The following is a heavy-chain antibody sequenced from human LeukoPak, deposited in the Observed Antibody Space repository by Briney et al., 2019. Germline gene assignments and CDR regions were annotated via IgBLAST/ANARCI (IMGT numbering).Heavy chain of an antibody. CDR3: ARGDSSGSDLNTYDY. Sequence: PSETLSLTCTVSGGSINSYYWSWIRQPPGKGLEWIGYIYYSGSTNYNPSLKSRVTISVDTSKNQFSLKLSSVTAADTAVYYCARGDSSGSDLNTYDYWGQGTLVTVSS. J-gene: IGHJ4*02. V-gene: IGHV4-59*12. CDR2: IYYSGST. CDR1: GGSINSYY. D-gene: IGHD3-22*01.